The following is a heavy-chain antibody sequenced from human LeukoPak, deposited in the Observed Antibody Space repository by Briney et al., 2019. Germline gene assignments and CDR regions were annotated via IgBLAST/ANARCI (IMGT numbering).Heavy chain of an antibody. CDR1: GYSISSGYY. J-gene: IGHJ2*01. CDR3: ARHPLIVVVPAAIGGNWYFDL. V-gene: IGHV4-38-2*01. D-gene: IGHD2-2*02. CDR2: IYHSGST. Sequence: SETLSLTCAVSGYSISSGYYWGWIRQPPGKGLEWIGSIYHSGSTYYNPSLKSRVTISVDTSKNQFSLKLSSVTAADTAVYYCARHPLIVVVPAAIGGNWYFDLWGQGTLVTVSS.